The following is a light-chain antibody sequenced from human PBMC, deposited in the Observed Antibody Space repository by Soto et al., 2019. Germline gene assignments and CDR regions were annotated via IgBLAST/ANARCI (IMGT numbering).Light chain of an antibody. Sequence: EIVLTQSPGTLSFSPAERSTLSFSASQSVGSDYLAWYQQKPGQAPRILIFGASGRATGIPDRFSGSGSGTDFTLTISRLEPEDFAVYYCQQYGSLSWTFGQGTKVDIK. CDR3: QQYGSLSWT. CDR1: QSVGSDY. CDR2: GAS. V-gene: IGKV3-20*01. J-gene: IGKJ1*01.